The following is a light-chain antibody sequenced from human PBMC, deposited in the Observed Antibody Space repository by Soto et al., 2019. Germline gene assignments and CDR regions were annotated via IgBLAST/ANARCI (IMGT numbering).Light chain of an antibody. CDR3: QSFDKYLSAVV. J-gene: IGLJ2*01. CDR1: SSNIGAGYD. CDR2: ADN. V-gene: IGLV1-40*01. Sequence: QSVLTQTPSVSGALGQKITMSCTGSSSNIGAGYDVHWYQQFPGAAPRLLIYADNNRPSGVSVRFSGSKSGTSASLAISGLQAEDEADYYCQSFDKYLSAVVFGGGTKLTVL.